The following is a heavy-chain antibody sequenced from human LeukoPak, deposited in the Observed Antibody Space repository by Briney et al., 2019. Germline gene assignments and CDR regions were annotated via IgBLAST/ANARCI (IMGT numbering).Heavy chain of an antibody. D-gene: IGHD2-2*01. J-gene: IGHJ6*03. CDR1: GYSFTSYW. CDR2: IYPGDSDT. CDR3: ARPALYCSSTVCPPYMDV. Sequence: GESLKISCKGSGYSFTSYWIGWVRQMPGKGLEWMGLIYPGDSDTRYSPSFQGQVTISADKSISTAYLQWGSLKASDTATYYCARPALYCSSTVCPPYMDVWGKGTTVTVSS. V-gene: IGHV5-51*01.